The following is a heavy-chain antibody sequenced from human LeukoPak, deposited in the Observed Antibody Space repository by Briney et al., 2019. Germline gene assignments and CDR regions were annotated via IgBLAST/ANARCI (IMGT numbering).Heavy chain of an antibody. V-gene: IGHV3-30*02. CDR3: ASHLYGDYGPDAFDI. D-gene: IGHD4-17*01. J-gene: IGHJ3*02. CDR1: GFTFSTYG. CDR2: IRYDGSNQ. Sequence: GGSLRLSCAASGFTFSTYGIHWVRQAPGKGLEWVAFIRYDGSNQYYADSVKGRFTISRDNSKNTLYLQMNSLRDEDTAVYYCASHLYGDYGPDAFDIWGQGTMVTVSS.